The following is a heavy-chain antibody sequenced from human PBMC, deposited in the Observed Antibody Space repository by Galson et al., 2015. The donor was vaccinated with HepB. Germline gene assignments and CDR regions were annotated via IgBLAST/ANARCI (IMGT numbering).Heavy chain of an antibody. J-gene: IGHJ4*02. CDR1: GFTFSSYA. Sequence: SLRLSCAAPGFTFSSYAMHWVRQAPGKGLEYVSAISSNGGSTYYANSVKGRFTISRDNSKNTLYLQMGSLRAEDMAVYYCARDHVSSSSHYFDYWGQGTLVTVSS. CDR2: ISSNGGST. CDR3: ARDHVSSSSHYFDY. D-gene: IGHD6-6*01. V-gene: IGHV3-64*01.